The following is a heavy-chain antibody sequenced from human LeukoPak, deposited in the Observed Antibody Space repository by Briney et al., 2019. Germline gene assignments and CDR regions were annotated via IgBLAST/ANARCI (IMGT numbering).Heavy chain of an antibody. Sequence: GGSLRLSCAASGFTFSTYAMSWVRQAPGGGLEWVSAISGSGDKTFHADSVKGRFTTSRDNSKNTLSLQMSSLRVEDSAVYFCAKDTSAWWYHRAYMNVWGTGTTVTVSS. CDR2: ISGSGDKT. J-gene: IGHJ6*03. CDR3: AKDTSAWWYHRAYMNV. CDR1: GFTFSTYA. V-gene: IGHV3-23*01. D-gene: IGHD2-15*01.